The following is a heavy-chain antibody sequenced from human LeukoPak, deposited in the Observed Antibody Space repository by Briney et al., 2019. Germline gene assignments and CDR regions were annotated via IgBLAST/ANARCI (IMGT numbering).Heavy chain of an antibody. D-gene: IGHD2-15*01. V-gene: IGHV4-4*07. J-gene: IGHJ6*03. CDR2: IYSSGST. CDR1: GGSISAYY. Sequence: SSETLSLTCTVSGGSISAYYWSWIRQPAGKGLEWIGRIYSSGSTNYNPSLNSRVTMSVDTSKNQFSLKLSSVTAADTAVYYCARDLTYCSGGSCYFHYMDVWGKGTTVTISS. CDR3: ARDLTYCSGGSCYFHYMDV.